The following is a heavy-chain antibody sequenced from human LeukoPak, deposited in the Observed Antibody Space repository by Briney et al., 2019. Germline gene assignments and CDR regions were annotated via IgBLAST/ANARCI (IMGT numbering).Heavy chain of an antibody. CDR1: GGSISSSNYY. CDR2: IHYSGST. V-gene: IGHV4-39*01. CDR3: AGQRFGSGADY. D-gene: IGHD6-19*01. Sequence: SETLSLTCIVSGGSISSSNYYWVWIRQPPGKGLEWIGSIHYSGSTYYNPSLKSRVTISVDTSKNQFSLKLSSVTAADTGLYYCAGQRFGSGADYWGQGTLVTVSS. J-gene: IGHJ4*02.